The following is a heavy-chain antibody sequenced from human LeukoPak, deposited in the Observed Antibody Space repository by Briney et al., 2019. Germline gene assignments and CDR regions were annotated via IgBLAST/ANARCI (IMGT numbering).Heavy chain of an antibody. V-gene: IGHV4-59*01. CDR3: ARVRGCSSTSCYNNWFDP. CDR2: IYYSGST. CDR1: GGSISSYY. D-gene: IGHD2-2*02. Sequence: SETLSLTCTVSGGSISSYYWSWIRQPPGKGLEWIGYIYYSGSTNYNPSLKSRVTISVDTSKNQFSLKLSSVTAADTAVYYCARVRGCSSTSCYNNWFDPWGQGTLVTVSS. J-gene: IGHJ5*02.